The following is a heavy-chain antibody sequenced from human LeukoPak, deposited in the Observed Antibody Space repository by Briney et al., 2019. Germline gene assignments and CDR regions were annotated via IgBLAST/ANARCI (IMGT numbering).Heavy chain of an antibody. CDR1: GFTFSNFA. V-gene: IGHV3-30*04. D-gene: IGHD2-21*01. Sequence: PGGSLRLSCAATGFTFSNFAMHWDRQAPGKGLEWVAVVSYDGSYKYYADSVKGRFTISRDNSKNTLYLQMNSLRAEDAAVYFCAKAPVTSCRGAYCYPFDSWGQGTLVTVSS. J-gene: IGHJ4*02. CDR2: VSYDGSYK. CDR3: AKAPVTSCRGAYCYPFDS.